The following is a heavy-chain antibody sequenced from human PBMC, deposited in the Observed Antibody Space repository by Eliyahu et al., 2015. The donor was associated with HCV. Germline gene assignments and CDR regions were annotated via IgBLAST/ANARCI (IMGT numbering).Heavy chain of an antibody. CDR2: INSDGRIV. Sequence: EVQLVESGGALVQPGGSLRLSCAASGFSFNTYWMYWVRQAPGKGLVWLSRINSDGRIVGYADSVKGRFTISRDNAKNTVYLQINTLRAEDTAVYYCARVSCNSGSCYGIDAFDIWGHGTMVTVSS. V-gene: IGHV3-74*01. D-gene: IGHD2/OR15-2a*01. CDR3: ARVSCNSGSCYGIDAFDI. J-gene: IGHJ3*02. CDR1: GFSFNTYW.